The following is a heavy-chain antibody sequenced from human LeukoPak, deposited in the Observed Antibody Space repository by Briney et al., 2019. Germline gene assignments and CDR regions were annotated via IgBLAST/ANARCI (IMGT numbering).Heavy chain of an antibody. CDR2: IKQDGSEK. CDR1: GFTFSSYA. Sequence: GGSLRLSCAASGFTFSSYAMSWVRQAPGKGLEWVANIKQDGSEKYYVDSVKGRFTISRDNAKNSLYLQMNSLRAEETAVFYCARVIYSSGWYFDSWGQGALVTVSS. CDR3: ARVIYSSGWYFDS. D-gene: IGHD6-19*01. V-gene: IGHV3-7*01. J-gene: IGHJ4*02.